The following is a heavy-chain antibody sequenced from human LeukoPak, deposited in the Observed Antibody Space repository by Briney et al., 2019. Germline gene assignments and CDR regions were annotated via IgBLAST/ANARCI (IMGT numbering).Heavy chain of an antibody. D-gene: IGHD6-13*01. Sequence: GGSLRLSCAASGFTFSSYAMHWVRQAPGKGLEWVAVISYDGSNKYYADSVKGRFTISRDNSKNTLYLQMNSLRAEDTAVYYCARVPKIAAAEYYYYYGMDVWGQGTTVTVSS. V-gene: IGHV3-30-3*01. CDR3: ARVPKIAAAEYYYYYGMDV. CDR1: GFTFSSYA. CDR2: ISYDGSNK. J-gene: IGHJ6*02.